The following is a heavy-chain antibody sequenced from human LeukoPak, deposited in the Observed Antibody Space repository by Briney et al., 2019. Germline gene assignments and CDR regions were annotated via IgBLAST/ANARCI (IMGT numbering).Heavy chain of an antibody. Sequence: TSETLSLTCTVSGGSISSSSYYWGWIRQPPGKGLEWIGSIYYSGTTYYNPSLRCRVTISVDTSKNQFSLKLSSVTAADTAVYYCARLGLGSSRDYWGQGTLATVSS. CDR3: ARLGLGSSRDY. D-gene: IGHD6-6*01. J-gene: IGHJ4*02. V-gene: IGHV4-39*01. CDR2: IYYSGTT. CDR1: GGSISSSSYY.